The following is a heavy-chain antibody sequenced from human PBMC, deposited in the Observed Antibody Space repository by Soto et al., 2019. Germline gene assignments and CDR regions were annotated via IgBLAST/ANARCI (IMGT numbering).Heavy chain of an antibody. J-gene: IGHJ6*02. V-gene: IGHV4-31*02. CDR3: AREPDRGSMVRGVTDYYYGMDV. CDR2: IYYSGST. CDR1: GGSISSGGYY. Sequence: SETLSLTCTVSGGSISSGGYYWSWIRQHPGKGLEWIGYIYYSGSTYYNPSLKSRVTISVDTSKNQFSLKLSSVTAADTAVYYCAREPDRGSMVRGVTDYYYGMDVWGQGTTVTVSS. D-gene: IGHD3-10*01.